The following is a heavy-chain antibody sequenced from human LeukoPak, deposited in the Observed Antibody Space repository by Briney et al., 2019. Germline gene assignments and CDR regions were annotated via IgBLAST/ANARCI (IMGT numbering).Heavy chain of an antibody. D-gene: IGHD6-13*01. CDR1: GYSISSGYF. J-gene: IGHJ5*01. V-gene: IGHV4-38-2*02. Sequence: SETLSLTCTVSGYSISSGYFWGWIRQPPGKGLEWIETIYNSGSTYYNASLESRVTISVDTSKNQFSLKLSSVTAAATAVHYCARAYSSSWYFNWFDPWGQGTLVTVSS. CDR3: ARAYSSSWYFNWFDP. CDR2: IYNSGST.